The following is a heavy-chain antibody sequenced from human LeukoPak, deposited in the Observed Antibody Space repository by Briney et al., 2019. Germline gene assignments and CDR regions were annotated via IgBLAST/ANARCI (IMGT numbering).Heavy chain of an antibody. CDR1: GFTFSSYV. Sequence: PGGSLRLSCAASGFTFSSYVMSWVRQAPGKGLEWVSLISTSGSTYYADSVKGRFTISRDNSKNTLYLQMNSLRAEDTAVYYCAKGCSGSYYCLDYWGQGTLVTVSS. V-gene: IGHV3-23*01. J-gene: IGHJ4*02. D-gene: IGHD1-26*01. CDR2: ISTSGST. CDR3: AKGCSGSYYCLDY.